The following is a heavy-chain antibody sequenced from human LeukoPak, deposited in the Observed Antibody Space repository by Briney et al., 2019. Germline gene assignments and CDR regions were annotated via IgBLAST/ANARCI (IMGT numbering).Heavy chain of an antibody. CDR3: ARDHYDFWSGYLYYFDY. D-gene: IGHD3-3*01. V-gene: IGHV3-7*01. CDR1: GFTFSSYW. J-gene: IGHJ4*02. CDR2: IKQDGSEK. Sequence: PGGSLRLSCAASGFTFSSYWMSWVRQAPGKGLEWVANIKQDGSEKYYVDSVKGRFTISRDNAKNSLYLQMNSLRAEDTAVYYCARDHYDFWSGYLYYFDYWGQGTLVTVSS.